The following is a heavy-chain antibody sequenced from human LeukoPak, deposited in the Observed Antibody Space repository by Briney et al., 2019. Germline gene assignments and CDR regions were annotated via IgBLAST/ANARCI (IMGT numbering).Heavy chain of an antibody. J-gene: IGHJ5*02. CDR3: ARRGAYTSLFDP. CDR2: IYYSGST. D-gene: IGHD3-16*01. V-gene: IGHV4-4*02. CDR1: GGSISVNNW. Sequence: ASETLSLTCAVSGGSISVNNWWSWVRQPPGKALEWIGDIYYSGSTYYNPSLKSRVTISVDTSNNQFSLKLNSVTAADTAVYSCARRGAYTSLFDPWGQGTLVTVSS.